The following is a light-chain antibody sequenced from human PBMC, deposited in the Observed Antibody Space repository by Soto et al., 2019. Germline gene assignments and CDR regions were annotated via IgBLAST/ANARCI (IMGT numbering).Light chain of an antibody. Sequence: QSALTQPASVSGSPGQSITISCTGTSSDVGTYNLVSWYQHHPGKAPKLIIYEATKRPPGVSNRFSGSKSGNTASLTISGLQAEDEADYYCCSYAGSITYVFGTGTQLTVL. J-gene: IGLJ1*01. CDR2: EAT. CDR1: SSDVGTYNL. V-gene: IGLV2-23*01. CDR3: CSYAGSITYV.